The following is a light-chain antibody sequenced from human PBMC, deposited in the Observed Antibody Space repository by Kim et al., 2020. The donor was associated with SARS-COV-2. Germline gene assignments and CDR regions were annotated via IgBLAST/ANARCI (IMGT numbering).Light chain of an antibody. CDR2: GKN. CDR3: NSRDTSGHLWV. J-gene: IGLJ3*02. V-gene: IGLV3-19*01. CDR1: SLRNYY. Sequence: ALGQTVRITCQGNSLRNYYADWSQQKPGQAPIVVIYGKNNRPSGIPDRFSGSSSGDTASLTITGAQAEDEAVYYCNSRDTSGHLWVFGGGTKLTVL.